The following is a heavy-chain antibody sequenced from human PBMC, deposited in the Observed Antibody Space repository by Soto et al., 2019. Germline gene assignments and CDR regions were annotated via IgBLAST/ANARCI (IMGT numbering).Heavy chain of an antibody. CDR2: IYSGGTT. V-gene: IGHV3-66*01. Sequence: EVQLVESGGGLVQPGGSLRLSCAASGFTVSSNHMNWVRQAPGKGLEWVSLIYSGGTTYYADSVKDRITIFRDSSGNTLFLQMHSLRAEDTAVYYCARVAPSFYYAMDVWGQGTTVTVSS. CDR3: ARVAPSFYYAMDV. J-gene: IGHJ6*02. CDR1: GFTVSSNH.